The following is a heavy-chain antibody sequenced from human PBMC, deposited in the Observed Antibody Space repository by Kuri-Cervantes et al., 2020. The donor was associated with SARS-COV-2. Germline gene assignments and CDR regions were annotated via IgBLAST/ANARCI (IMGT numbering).Heavy chain of an antibody. CDR3: ARVRTPAYYFDY. CDR1: GFTVSSNY. V-gene: IGHV3-53*01. CDR2: IYSGGST. J-gene: IGHJ4*02. Sequence: GESLRLSCAASGFTVSSNYMSWVRQAPGKGLEWVSVIYSGGSTYYADSVKGRFTISRDNSKNTLYLQMNSLRVEDTAVYYCARVRTPAYYFDYWGQGTLVTVSS.